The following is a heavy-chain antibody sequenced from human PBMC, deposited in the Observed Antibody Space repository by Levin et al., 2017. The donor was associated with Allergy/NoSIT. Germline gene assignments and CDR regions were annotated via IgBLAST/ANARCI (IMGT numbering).Heavy chain of an antibody. D-gene: IGHD6-19*01. CDR3: ASRQWLVGGVGY. CDR2: IYYSGST. V-gene: IGHV4-39*01. CDR1: GGSISSSSYY. Sequence: PSETLSLTCTVSGGSISSSSYYWGWIRQPPGKGLEWIGSIYYSGSTYYNPSLKSRVTISVDTSKNQFSLKLSSVTAADTAVYYCASRQWLVGGVGYWGQGTLVTVSS. J-gene: IGHJ4*02.